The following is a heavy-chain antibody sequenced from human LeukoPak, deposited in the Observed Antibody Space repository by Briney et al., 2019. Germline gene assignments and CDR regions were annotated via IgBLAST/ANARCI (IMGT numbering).Heavy chain of an antibody. CDR2: IYYSGST. Sequence: SETLSLTCTVSGGSISSGSYYWGWIRQPPGKGLEWIGYIYYSGSTNYNPSLKSRVTISVDTSKNQFSLKLSSVTAADTAVYYCARGGYYDSSADYWGQGTLVTVSS. CDR3: ARGGYYDSSADY. CDR1: GGSISSGSYY. J-gene: IGHJ4*02. D-gene: IGHD3-22*01. V-gene: IGHV4-61*01.